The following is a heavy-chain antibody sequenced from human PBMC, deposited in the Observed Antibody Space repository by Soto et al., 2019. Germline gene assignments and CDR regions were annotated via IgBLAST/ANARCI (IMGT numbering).Heavy chain of an antibody. Sequence: QVQLVQSGAEVKKPGSSVKVSCKASGGTFSSYAISWVRQAPGQGLEWMGGNIPIFGTANYAQKFQGRVTLTADESTSTAYMELSSVRSEDTDVYYCPRDGFGGNSYGYWGRGTLVTVSS. CDR1: GGTFSSYA. CDR3: PRDGFGGNSYGY. D-gene: IGHD2-15*01. CDR2: NIPIFGTA. V-gene: IGHV1-69*12. J-gene: IGHJ4*02.